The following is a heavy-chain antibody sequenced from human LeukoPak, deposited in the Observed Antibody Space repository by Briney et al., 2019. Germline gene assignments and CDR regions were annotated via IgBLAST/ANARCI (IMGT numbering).Heavy chain of an antibody. D-gene: IGHD3-3*01. CDR1: GGTFSSYA. CDR3: ARKPLKDFWYLDP. V-gene: IGHV1-69*01. Sequence: SVKVSCKASGGTFSSYAISWVRQAPGQGLEWMGGIIPIFGTANYAQKFQGRVTITADESTSTAYMELSSLRSEDTAVYYCARKPLKDFWYLDPWGQGTLVTVSS. CDR2: IIPIFGTA. J-gene: IGHJ5*02.